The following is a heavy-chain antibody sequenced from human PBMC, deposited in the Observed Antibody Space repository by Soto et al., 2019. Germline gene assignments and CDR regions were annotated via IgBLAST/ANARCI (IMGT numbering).Heavy chain of an antibody. CDR3: SRDQEVIKYHGMDV. D-gene: IGHD3-10*01. J-gene: IGHJ6*02. CDR1: GGTFSSYA. Sequence: QVQLLQSGSEVKKPGSSVKVSCTASGGTFSSYAISWVRQAPGQGIGWMGGIIPIFGTANYAQKFQGRVTITADESTFTAYMELSSLRSEGTSLYYWSRDQEVIKYHGMDVWGQGTTVTGS. CDR2: IIPIFGTA. V-gene: IGHV1-69*12.